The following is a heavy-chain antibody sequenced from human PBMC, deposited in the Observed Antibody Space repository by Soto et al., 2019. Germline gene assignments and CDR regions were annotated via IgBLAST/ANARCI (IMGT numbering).Heavy chain of an antibody. V-gene: IGHV3-48*03. D-gene: IGHD3-3*01. Sequence: EVQLLESGGGLVQPGGSRRLSCAASGFTFSSYEMNWVRQAPGKGLEWVSYISSSGSTIYYADSVKGRFTISRDNAKNSLYLQMNSLRAEDTAVYYCASLVGSYYDFWSGYHTGGYGMDVWGQGTTVTVSS. CDR1: GFTFSSYE. J-gene: IGHJ6*02. CDR3: ASLVGSYYDFWSGYHTGGYGMDV. CDR2: ISSSGSTI.